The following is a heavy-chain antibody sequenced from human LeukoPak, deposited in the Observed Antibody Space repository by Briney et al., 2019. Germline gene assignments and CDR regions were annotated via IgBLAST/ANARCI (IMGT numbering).Heavy chain of an antibody. V-gene: IGHV1-2*06. CDR2: INPNSGGT. J-gene: IGHJ6*02. D-gene: IGHD3-3*01. Sequence: ASVKVSCKASGYTFTGYYMHWVRQAPGQGLEWMGRINPNSGGTNYAQKFQGRVTMTRDTSISTAYMELSRLRSDDTAVYYCARIGTENYDFWRGYYSDYYGMDVWGQGTTVTVSS. CDR3: ARIGTENYDFWRGYYSDYYGMDV. CDR1: GYTFTGYY.